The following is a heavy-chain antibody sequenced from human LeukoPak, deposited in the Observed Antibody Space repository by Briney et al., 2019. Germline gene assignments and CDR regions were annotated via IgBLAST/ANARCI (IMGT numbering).Heavy chain of an antibody. J-gene: IGHJ4*02. CDR3: ARDHEWGRAYFDY. CDR1: GLTLSSYW. Sequence: GGSLRLSCAASGLTLSSYWMHWVRQAPGKGLVWVSRINSDGSSTRYADSVKGRFTISRDNSKNTLYLQMNSLRAEDTAVYYCARDHEWGRAYFDYWGQGTLVTVSS. CDR2: INSDGSST. V-gene: IGHV3-74*01. D-gene: IGHD1-26*01.